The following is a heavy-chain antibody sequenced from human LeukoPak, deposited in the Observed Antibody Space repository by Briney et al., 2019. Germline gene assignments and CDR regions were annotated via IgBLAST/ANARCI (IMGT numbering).Heavy chain of an antibody. J-gene: IGHJ3*02. D-gene: IGHD5-24*01. CDR3: AREREGYAFDI. Sequence: SETLSLTCTVSGDSITDDYYTWIRLPAGKGLEWIGRIHSGGTTNYNPSLMSRVTLSIDKSKKHISLRLTSVTAADTAVYYCAREREGYAFDIWGQGTLVTVSS. CDR1: GDSITDDY. V-gene: IGHV4-4*07. CDR2: IHSGGTT.